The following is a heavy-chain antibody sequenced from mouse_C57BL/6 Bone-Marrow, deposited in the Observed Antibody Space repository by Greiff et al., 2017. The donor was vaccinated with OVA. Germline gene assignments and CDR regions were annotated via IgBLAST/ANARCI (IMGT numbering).Heavy chain of an antibody. CDR1: GFNFTDDY. CDR2: IDPENGDT. D-gene: IGHD1-1*02. Sequence: EVQVVESGAELVRPGASVKLSCTASGFNFTDDYMHWVKQRPEQGLEWIGWIDPENGDTEYASKFQGKATFTADTSSSTAYLQLSSLTSEDTAVYDSTTNYSCYAYWGQGTMVTVSA. V-gene: IGHV14-4*01. CDR3: TTNYSCYAY. J-gene: IGHJ3*01.